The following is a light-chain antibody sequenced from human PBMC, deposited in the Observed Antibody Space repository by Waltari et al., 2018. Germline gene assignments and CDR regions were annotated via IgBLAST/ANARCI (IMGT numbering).Light chain of an antibody. CDR3: QQRSNWPSIT. CDR2: DVS. V-gene: IGKV3-11*01. Sequence: EIVLTQSPATLSLSPGERATLSYRASQSVSSSLGWYQQKPGQAPRLLICDVSNRATDIPARFSGSGSGTDFTLTISSLEPEDFAVYYCQQRSNWPSITFGQGTRLEIK. J-gene: IGKJ5*01. CDR1: QSVSSS.